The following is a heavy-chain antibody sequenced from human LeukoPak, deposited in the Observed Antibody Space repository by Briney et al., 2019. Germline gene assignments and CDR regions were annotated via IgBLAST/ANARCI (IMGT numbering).Heavy chain of an antibody. V-gene: IGHV1-18*01. D-gene: IGHD1-26*01. CDR2: ISAYNGNT. CDR1: GYTFTSYG. J-gene: IGHJ4*02. Sequence: ASVKVSCKASGYTFTSYGISWVRQAPGQGLEWMGWISAYNGNTNYAQKLQGRVSMTRDTSTSTVYMDLSSLRSEDTAVYYCARDPEANWAFFDYWGQGTLVTVSS. CDR3: ARDPEANWAFFDY.